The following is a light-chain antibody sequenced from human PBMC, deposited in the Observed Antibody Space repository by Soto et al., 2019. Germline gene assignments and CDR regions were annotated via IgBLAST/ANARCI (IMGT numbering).Light chain of an antibody. J-gene: IGLJ2*01. CDR1: SSDVGGYNF. V-gene: IGLV2-14*01. CDR3: SSYTATSSPV. Sequence: QSVLTQPASVSGSPGQSITISCTGTSSDVGGYNFVSWYQQHPDRAPKLIIYEVSNRPSGVSNRYSGSKSGNTASLTISGLQPDDDGDYYCSSYTATSSPVFGGGTKLTVL. CDR2: EVS.